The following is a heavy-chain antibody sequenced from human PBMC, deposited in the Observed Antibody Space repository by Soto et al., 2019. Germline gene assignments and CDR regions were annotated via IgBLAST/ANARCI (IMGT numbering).Heavy chain of an antibody. J-gene: IGHJ4*02. CDR3: TRDTFDYEDY. D-gene: IGHD4-17*01. Sequence: GGSLRLSCAASGFTLSRYWMHWVRQVPGKGLVWVSRINPDGSYTSYADSVKGRFTISRDNAKNELYLQMNSLRAEDTAVYHCTRDTFDYEDYWGQGTMVTVSS. CDR2: INPDGSYT. CDR1: GFTLSRYW. V-gene: IGHV3-74*01.